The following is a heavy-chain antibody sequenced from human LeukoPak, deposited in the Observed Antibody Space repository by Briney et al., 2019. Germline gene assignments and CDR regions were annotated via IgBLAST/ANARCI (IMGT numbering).Heavy chain of an antibody. Sequence: TGGSLRLSCVVSGFTFSSYWMSWVRQAPGQGLEWVANMKQDGSEKYYVDSVKGRFTISRDNAKNSLYLQMNSLRAEDTAVYYCARERAHDFDYWGQGTLVTVSS. CDR3: ARERAHDFDY. CDR2: MKQDGSEK. CDR1: GFTFSSYW. J-gene: IGHJ4*02. V-gene: IGHV3-7*03.